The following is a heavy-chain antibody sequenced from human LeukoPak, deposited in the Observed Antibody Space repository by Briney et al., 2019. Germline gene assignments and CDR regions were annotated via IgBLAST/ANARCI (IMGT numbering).Heavy chain of an antibody. J-gene: IGHJ4*02. D-gene: IGHD2-2*01. Sequence: SGGSLRLSCAASGFTFSNYAMNWVRQAPGKGLEWVSGVSGSGGSTYYADSVKGRFTISRDNSKNTLYLQMDSLIAEDTAVYYCAKDRRYCSSTSCYGDFDYWGQGTLATVSS. CDR2: VSGSGGST. V-gene: IGHV3-23*01. CDR3: AKDRRYCSSTSCYGDFDY. CDR1: GFTFSNYA.